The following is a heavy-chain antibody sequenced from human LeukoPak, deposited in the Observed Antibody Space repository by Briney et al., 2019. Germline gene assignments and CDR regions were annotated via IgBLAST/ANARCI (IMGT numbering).Heavy chain of an antibody. D-gene: IGHD3-16*01. CDR3: AKGSPPGD. J-gene: IGHJ4*02. CDR2: ISTTSGFT. Sequence: GGSLRLSCAASGFTFSDYYMTWIRRAPGKGLEWLSYISTTSGFTNYADSVRGRFTISRDNAENSLFLQMNTLRAEDTAVYYCAKGSPPGDWGQGTLVTVSS. V-gene: IGHV3-11*05. CDR1: GFTFSDYY.